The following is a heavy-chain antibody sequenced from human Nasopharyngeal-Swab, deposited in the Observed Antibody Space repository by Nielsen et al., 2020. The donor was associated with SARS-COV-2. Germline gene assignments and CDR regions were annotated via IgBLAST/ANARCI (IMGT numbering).Heavy chain of an antibody. CDR1: GGSISSGGYY. CDR3: ARDRGAYGSGSYIDY. CDR2: IYYSGST. V-gene: IGHV4-31*03. D-gene: IGHD3-10*01. J-gene: IGHJ4*02. Sequence: SETLSLTCTVSGGSISSGGYYWSWIRQHPGKGLEWIGYIYYSGSTYYNPSLKSRVTISVDTSKNQFSPKLSSVTAADTAVYYCARDRGAYGSGSYIDYWGQGTLVTVSS.